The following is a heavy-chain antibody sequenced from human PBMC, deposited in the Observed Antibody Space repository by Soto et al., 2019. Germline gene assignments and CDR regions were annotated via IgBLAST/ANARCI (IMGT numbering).Heavy chain of an antibody. J-gene: IGHJ3*01. CDR3: EKDPPSGYDKYFDD. CDR1: GLTFHDFA. V-gene: IGHV3-23*01. CDR2: VSGSGGST. Sequence: LRLSCAAAGLTFHDFALNWVRQAPGKGPEWVSSVSGSGGSTYYADSVKGRFTVSRDNSRNTPFLHMNSLRVEDPAMSAWEKDPPSGYDKYFDDWGQGTMVTVSS. D-gene: IGHD3-22*01.